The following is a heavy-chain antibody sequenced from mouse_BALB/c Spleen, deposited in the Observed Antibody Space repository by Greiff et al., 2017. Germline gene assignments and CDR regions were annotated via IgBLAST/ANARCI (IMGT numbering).Heavy chain of an antibody. J-gene: IGHJ4*01. CDR2: INSNGGST. CDR1: GFTFSSYG. Sequence: EVKLMESGGGLVQPGGSLKLSCAASGFTFSSYGMSWVRQTPDKRLELVATINSNGGSTYYPDSVKGRFTISRDNAKNTLYLQMSSLKSEDTAMYYCARQETGTGAMDYWGQGTSVTVSS. V-gene: IGHV5-6-3*01. D-gene: IGHD4-1*01. CDR3: ARQETGTGAMDY.